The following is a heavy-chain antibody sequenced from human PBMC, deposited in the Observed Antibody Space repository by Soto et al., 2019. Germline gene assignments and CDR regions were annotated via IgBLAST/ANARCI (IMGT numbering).Heavy chain of an antibody. CDR1: GFTFSSYA. CDR3: AKDTDIVLVPAAIGLDP. J-gene: IGHJ5*02. D-gene: IGHD2-2*02. Sequence: GGSLRLSCAASGFTFSSYAMSWVRQAPGKGLEWVSAISGSGGSTYYADSVKGRFTISRDNSKNTLYLQMNSLRAEDTAVYYCAKDTDIVLVPAAIGLDPWGQGTLVTVSS. CDR2: ISGSGGST. V-gene: IGHV3-23*01.